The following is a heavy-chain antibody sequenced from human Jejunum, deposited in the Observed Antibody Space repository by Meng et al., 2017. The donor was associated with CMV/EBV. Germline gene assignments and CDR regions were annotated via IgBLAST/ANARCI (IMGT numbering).Heavy chain of an antibody. Sequence: SGSSIGSGSYWAWIRQTPGKGLEWLGSVYQSGTTFYNPSIVSRVSLSMDTSKNQFSLKLTSVTAADTAVYYCVREQFLTGSSVDYWGQGMLVTVSS. CDR1: GSSIGSGSY. V-gene: IGHV4-38-2*02. J-gene: IGHJ4*02. D-gene: IGHD6-6*01. CDR3: VREQFLTGSSVDY. CDR2: VYQSGTT.